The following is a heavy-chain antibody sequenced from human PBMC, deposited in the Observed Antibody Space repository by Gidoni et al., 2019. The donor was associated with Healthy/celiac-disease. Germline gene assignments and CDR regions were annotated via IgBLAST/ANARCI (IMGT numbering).Heavy chain of an antibody. J-gene: IGHJ5*02. D-gene: IGHD3-10*01. CDR3: ARHDMRFGELFINWFDP. V-gene: IGHV4-39*01. Sequence: QLQLQESGPGLVKPSETLSLTCTVSGGSISSSSYYWGWIRQPPGKGLEWIGSIYYSGSTYYNPSLKSRVTISVDTSKNQFSLKLSSVTAADTAVYYCARHDMRFGELFINWFDPWGQGTLVTVSS. CDR1: GGSISSSSYY. CDR2: IYYSGST.